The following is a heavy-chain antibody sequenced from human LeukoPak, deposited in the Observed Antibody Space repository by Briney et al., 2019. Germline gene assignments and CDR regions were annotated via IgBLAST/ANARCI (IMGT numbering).Heavy chain of an antibody. J-gene: IGHJ4*02. D-gene: IGHD3-22*01. V-gene: IGHV3-23*01. Sequence: GGSLRLSCAASGFTFSSYAMSWVRQAPGKGLEWVSAISGSGGSTYYADSVKGRFTISRDNSKNTLYLQMNSLRAEDTAVYCCAKGDGYYYDGSGYSLGYWGQGTLVTVSS. CDR2: ISGSGGST. CDR1: GFTFSSYA. CDR3: AKGDGYYYDGSGYSLGY.